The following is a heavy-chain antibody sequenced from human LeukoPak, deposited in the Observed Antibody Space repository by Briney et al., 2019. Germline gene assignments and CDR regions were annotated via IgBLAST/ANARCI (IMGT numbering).Heavy chain of an antibody. D-gene: IGHD3-16*01. CDR3: ASGGYGYNWFDP. CDR2: IYTSGST. CDR1: GGSISSYY. V-gene: IGHV4-4*07. Sequence: SETLSLTCTVSGGSISSYYWSWIRQPAGKGLEWIGRIYTSGSTNYNPSLKSRVTMSVDTSKNQFSLKLSSVTAADTAVYHCASGGYGYNWFDPWGQGTLVTVSS. J-gene: IGHJ5*02.